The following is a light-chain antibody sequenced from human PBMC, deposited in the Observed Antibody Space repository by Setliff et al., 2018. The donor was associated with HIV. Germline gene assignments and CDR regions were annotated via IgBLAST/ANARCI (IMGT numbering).Light chain of an antibody. CDR3: QQYNNWPLT. CDR1: QSVGSK. J-gene: IGKJ4*01. CDR2: AAS. Sequence: EILMTQSPATLSVSPGESATLSCRASQSVGSKLAWYQQKPGQAPKFLIYAASTRATGIPARFSGSGSGTNFTLTISSLQSEDFAVYYCQQYNNWPLTFGGGTKVDIK. V-gene: IGKV3-15*01.